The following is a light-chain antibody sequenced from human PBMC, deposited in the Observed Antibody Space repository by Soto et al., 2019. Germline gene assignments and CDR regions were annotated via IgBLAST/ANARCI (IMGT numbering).Light chain of an antibody. J-gene: IGKJ5*01. Sequence: EIVLTQSPATLSLSPGARATLSCRASQSVSSYLDWYQQKPGQAPRLLIYDASNRATGIPARFSGSGSGTDFTLTISSLEPEDFAVYYCQQRSNWPLITFGQGTRLEIK. CDR2: DAS. V-gene: IGKV3-11*01. CDR1: QSVSSY. CDR3: QQRSNWPLIT.